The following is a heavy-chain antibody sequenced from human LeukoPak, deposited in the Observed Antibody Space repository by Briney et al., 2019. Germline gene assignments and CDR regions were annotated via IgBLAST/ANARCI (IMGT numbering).Heavy chain of an antibody. D-gene: IGHD3-22*01. V-gene: IGHV1-2*02. Sequence: GASVKVSCKASGYTFTGYYMHWVRQAPGQGLEWMGWINPNSGGTNYAQKFQGRVTMTRDTSISTAYMELSRLRSDDTAVYYCARDACYYDSSGYYPADYWGQGTLVTVSS. J-gene: IGHJ4*02. CDR1: GYTFTGYY. CDR2: INPNSGGT. CDR3: ARDACYYDSSGYYPADY.